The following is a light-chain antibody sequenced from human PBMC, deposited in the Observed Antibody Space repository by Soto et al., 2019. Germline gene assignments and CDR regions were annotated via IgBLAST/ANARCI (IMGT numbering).Light chain of an antibody. CDR2: EVS. CDR3: SSYTSSSTYV. Sequence: HCVLTQPASVSGSPGQSITISCTGTSSDVGGYNYVSWYQQHPGKAPKLMIYEVSNRPSGVSNRFSGSKSGNTASLTISGLQAEDEADYYCSSYTSSSTYVFGTGTKVTVL. V-gene: IGLV2-14*01. J-gene: IGLJ1*01. CDR1: SSDVGGYNY.